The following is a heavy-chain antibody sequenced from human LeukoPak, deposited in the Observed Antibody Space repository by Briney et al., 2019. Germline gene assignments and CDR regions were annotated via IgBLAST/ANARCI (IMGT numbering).Heavy chain of an antibody. CDR2: ISGNAVTT. V-gene: IGHV3-23*01. Sequence: GGSLRLSCAASGLTFSACAMSWVRQAPGKGLEWISSISGNAVTTYYVDSVKGRFTISRDNSKNTLYLQMNSLRAEDTAVYYCANDPPDSTSAYWGQGTLVTVSS. CDR3: ANDPPDSTSAY. CDR1: GLTFSACA. J-gene: IGHJ4*02.